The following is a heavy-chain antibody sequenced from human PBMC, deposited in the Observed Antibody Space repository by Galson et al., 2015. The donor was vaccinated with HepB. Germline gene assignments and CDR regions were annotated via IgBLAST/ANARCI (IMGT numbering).Heavy chain of an antibody. CDR2: ISYDGSHR. D-gene: IGHD6-6*01. V-gene: IGHV3-30*18. CDR3: AKDSSSSGPQDY. J-gene: IGHJ4*02. CDR1: GFTFSSND. Sequence: SLRLSCAASGFTFSSNDMHWVRQAPGKGLEWVALISYDGSHRYYADSVKGRFTISRDNSKNTLYLQMNSLRAEDTAVYYCAKDSSSSGPQDYWGQGTLVTVSS.